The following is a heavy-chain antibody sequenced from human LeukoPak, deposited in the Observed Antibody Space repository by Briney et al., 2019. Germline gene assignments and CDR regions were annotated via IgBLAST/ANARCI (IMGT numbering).Heavy chain of an antibody. J-gene: IGHJ3*02. CDR2: IKQDGSDK. V-gene: IGHV3-7*01. Sequence: GGSLRLSCEVSGFTFSSYWMNWVRQAPGKGLEWVANIKQDGSDKYYVDSVKGRFTISRDNAKNSLYLQMNSLRDEDTAVYYCARGTYSSGWYTFQDSPDAFDIWGQGTMVTVSS. CDR3: ARGTYSSGWYTFQDSPDAFDI. D-gene: IGHD6-19*01. CDR1: GFTFSSYW.